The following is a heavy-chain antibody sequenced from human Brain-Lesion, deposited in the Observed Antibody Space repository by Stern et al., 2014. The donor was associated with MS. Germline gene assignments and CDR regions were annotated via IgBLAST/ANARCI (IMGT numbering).Heavy chain of an antibody. V-gene: IGHV5-51*01. J-gene: IGHJ4*02. Sequence: VQLVQSGAEVKKPGESLKISCKGSGYRFTSNWIGWVRQMPGKGLEGMGIIWPGDPDTRYSPSFQGQVTISADKSISTAYLQWSSLQASDTAMYYCARRGDSSSSGFDYWGQGTLVIVSS. CDR1: GYRFTSNW. CDR2: IWPGDPDT. D-gene: IGHD6-6*01. CDR3: ARRGDSSSSGFDY.